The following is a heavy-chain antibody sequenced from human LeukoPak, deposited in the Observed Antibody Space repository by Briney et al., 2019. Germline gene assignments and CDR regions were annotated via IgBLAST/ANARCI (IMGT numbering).Heavy chain of an antibody. V-gene: IGHV3-21*01. CDR1: EFDLSSHA. Sequence: PGGSLRLSCVASEFDLSSHAMIWVRQAPGKGLEWISSITSSSSDIFSADSVRGRFTISRDNANNALHLQINSLRAEETAVYYCARVFWETVNTGYYSDFWGQGTLVTVSS. J-gene: IGHJ4*02. CDR2: ITSSSSDI. D-gene: IGHD3-22*01. CDR3: ARVFWETVNTGYYSDF.